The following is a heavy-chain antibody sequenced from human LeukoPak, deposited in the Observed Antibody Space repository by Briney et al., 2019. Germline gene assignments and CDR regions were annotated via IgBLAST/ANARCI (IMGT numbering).Heavy chain of an antibody. CDR1: GFTFSSYA. Sequence: GGSLRLSCAASGFTFSSYAMSWVRQVPGKGLEWVSVISGSGDNTYYADSVKGRFTISRDNSKNMLYLQMNSLRAEDTAVYYCAKWKYSNPGIDDYWGQGTLVTVSA. J-gene: IGHJ4*02. D-gene: IGHD6-13*01. CDR2: ISGSGDNT. V-gene: IGHV3-23*01. CDR3: AKWKYSNPGIDDY.